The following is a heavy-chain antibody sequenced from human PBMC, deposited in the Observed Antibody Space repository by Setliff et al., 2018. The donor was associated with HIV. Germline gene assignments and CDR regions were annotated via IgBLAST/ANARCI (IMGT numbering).Heavy chain of an antibody. D-gene: IGHD2-15*01. V-gene: IGHV4-34*01. J-gene: IGHJ6*03. CDR1: GGSFSGYY. CDR2: INHSGST. CDR3: ARVRPSPGCSGGSCFPKYYYYYMDV. Sequence: SETLSLTCAVYGGSFSGYYWSWIRQPPGKGLEWIGEINHSGSTNYNPSLKSRVTISVDTSKNQFSPKLSSVTAADTAVYYCARVRPSPGCSGGSCFPKYYYYYMDVWGKGTTVTV.